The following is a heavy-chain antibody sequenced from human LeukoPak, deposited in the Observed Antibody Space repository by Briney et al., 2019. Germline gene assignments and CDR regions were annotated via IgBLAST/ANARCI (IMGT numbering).Heavy chain of an antibody. J-gene: IGHJ5*01. CDR1: GFTLSGYG. Sequence: PGRSLRLSCAASGFTLSGYGMHWVRQAPGKGLEWVGILFSDGINQYYADSVKGRFTVSRDTFKNTLYLQMTNVRAEDTAMYFCAIHRGNFYNGHLESWGHGTLITVSS. D-gene: IGHD1-14*01. CDR2: LFSDGINQ. V-gene: IGHV3-30*12. CDR3: AIHRGNFYNGHLES.